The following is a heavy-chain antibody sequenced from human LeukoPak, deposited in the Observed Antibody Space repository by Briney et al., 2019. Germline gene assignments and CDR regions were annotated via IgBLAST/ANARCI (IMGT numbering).Heavy chain of an antibody. D-gene: IGHD6-19*01. CDR1: GFTFSSYG. J-gene: IGHJ4*02. CDR2: IRYDGSNK. CDR3: AKDQTTYSSGWLPDY. Sequence: GGSLRLSCAASGFTFSSYGMHWVRQAPGKGLEWVAFIRYDGSNKYYADSAKGRFTISRDNSKNTLYLQMNSLRAEDTAVYYCAKDQTTYSSGWLPDYWGQGTLVTVSS. V-gene: IGHV3-30*02.